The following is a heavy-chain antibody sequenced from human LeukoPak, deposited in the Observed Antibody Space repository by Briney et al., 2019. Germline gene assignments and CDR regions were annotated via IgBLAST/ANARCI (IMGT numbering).Heavy chain of an antibody. CDR2: IDGDGYST. D-gene: IGHD3-3*01. CDR1: GFTFRWYT. J-gene: IGHJ4*02. CDR3: ARLREIPVFGVVTKSTSYFDY. Sequence: GSLRLSCAGSGFTFRWYTMSWVRQAPGKGLEWLSSIDGDGYSTHYADSVKGRFTISRDNSKNTLYLQMNSLRAEDTAVYYCARLREIPVFGVVTKSTSYFDYWGQGTLVTVSS. V-gene: IGHV3-23*01.